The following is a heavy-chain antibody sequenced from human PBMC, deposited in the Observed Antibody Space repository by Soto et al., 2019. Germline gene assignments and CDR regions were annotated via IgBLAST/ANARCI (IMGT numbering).Heavy chain of an antibody. CDR3: ASGIQLWLRRINTGYSG. Sequence: QVQLVQSGAEVKKPESSVKVSCKAPGGTFSTYAISWVRQAPGQGLEWMGGIIPMFGTANYAQRFQDRVTITADESTSTVYLELSSLRSEDTAVYFCASGIQLWLRRINTGYSGWGQGNLVTVSS. CDR1: GGTFSTYA. V-gene: IGHV1-69*12. CDR2: IIPMFGTA. J-gene: IGHJ4*02. D-gene: IGHD5-18*01.